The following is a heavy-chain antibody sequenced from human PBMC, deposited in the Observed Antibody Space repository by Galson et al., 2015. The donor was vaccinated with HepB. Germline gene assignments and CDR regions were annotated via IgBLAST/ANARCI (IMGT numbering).Heavy chain of an antibody. CDR3: AKGVSPRYCSSTSCYWSPYFDY. J-gene: IGHJ4*02. V-gene: IGHV3-30*18. Sequence: SLRLSCAASGFTFSSYGMHWVRQAPGKGLEWVAVISYDGSNKYYADSVKGRFTISRDNSKNTLYLQMNSLRAEDTAVYYCAKGVSPRYCSSTSCYWSPYFDYWGQGTLVTVSS. CDR2: ISYDGSNK. CDR1: GFTFSSYG. D-gene: IGHD2-2*01.